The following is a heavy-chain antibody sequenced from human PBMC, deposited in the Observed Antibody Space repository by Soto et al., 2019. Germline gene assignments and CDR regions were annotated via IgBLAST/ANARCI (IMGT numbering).Heavy chain of an antibody. CDR3: ARGDCVGGTCYSLAGSFYYYMDV. V-gene: IGHV3-74*02. CDR2: INSDGSVS. CDR1: GFTFSNYW. Sequence: EVQLVESGGGVVQPGGSLRLSCAASGFTFSNYWMYWVRQAPGKGLEWVSRINSDGSVSSYADSVKGRLTISRDNVKNTLYLQMDSLRAEDTAAYFCARGDCVGGTCYSLAGSFYYYMDVWGKGTTVTVFS. J-gene: IGHJ6*03. D-gene: IGHD2-15*01.